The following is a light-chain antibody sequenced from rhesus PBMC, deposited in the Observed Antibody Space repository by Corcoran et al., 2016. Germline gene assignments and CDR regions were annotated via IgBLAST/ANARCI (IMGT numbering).Light chain of an antibody. CDR1: QTISSY. J-gene: IGKJ4*01. Sequence: DIQMTQSPSSLSASLGDRVTITCRASQTISSYLAWYQQKPGKVPKLLIYAASSLESGVPSRFSGSGSGTDFTLTISSLQPEDFATYYCQQHNSHPLTVGGGTKVEIK. CDR3: QQHNSHPLT. V-gene: IGKV1-44*01. CDR2: AAS.